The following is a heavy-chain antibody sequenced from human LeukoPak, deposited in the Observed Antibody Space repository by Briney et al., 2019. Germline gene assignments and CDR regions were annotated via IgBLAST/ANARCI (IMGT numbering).Heavy chain of an antibody. V-gene: IGHV1-69*05. CDR2: IIPIFGTA. J-gene: IGHJ4*02. CDR1: GYTFTSYD. CDR3: AREENWVFDY. Sequence: SVRVSCRASGYTFTSYDINWVRQAPGQGLEWMGGIIPIFGTANYAQKFQGRVTITTDESTSTAYMELSSLRSEDTAVYYCAREENWVFDYWGQGTLVTVSS. D-gene: IGHD7-27*01.